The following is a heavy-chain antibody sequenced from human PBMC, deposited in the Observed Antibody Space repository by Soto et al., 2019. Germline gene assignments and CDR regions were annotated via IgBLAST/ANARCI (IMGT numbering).Heavy chain of an antibody. V-gene: IGHV3-30*18. Sequence: QVQPVESGGGVVQPGGSLRVSCAASGFTFSRYAMHWVRQAPGKGLEWVAVISYDGSEKYYADSVKGRFTISRDNSKNTLYLQMNSLRAEDTAEYFCAKVPSDRGYYYFGMDVWGRGTTVTVSS. CDR3: AKVPSDRGYYYFGMDV. CDR2: ISYDGSEK. D-gene: IGHD3-10*01. J-gene: IGHJ6*02. CDR1: GFTFSRYA.